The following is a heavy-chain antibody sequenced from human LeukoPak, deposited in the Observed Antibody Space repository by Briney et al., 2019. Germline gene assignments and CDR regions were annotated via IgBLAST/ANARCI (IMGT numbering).Heavy chain of an antibody. J-gene: IGHJ4*02. CDR1: GFTFSTYS. CDR2: ISSNSTYI. D-gene: IGHD3-10*01. CDR3: ATGEVWFTW. V-gene: IGHV3-21*06. Sequence: GGSLRLSCAASGFTFSTYSMNWVRQAPGKGLEWVSSISSNSTYIYYADSLKGRFTISRDNAKNSLYLQMNSLRAEDTAVYYCATGEVWFTWWGEGPLVTVSA.